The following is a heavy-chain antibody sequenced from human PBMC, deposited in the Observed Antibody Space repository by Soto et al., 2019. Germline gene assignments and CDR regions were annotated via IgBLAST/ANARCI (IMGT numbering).Heavy chain of an antibody. CDR3: ARDGDGHPDY. V-gene: IGHV3-33*01. D-gene: IGHD3-3*01. CDR1: GFTFSSYG. J-gene: IGHJ4*02. Sequence: QVQLVESGGGVVQPGRSLRLSCAASGFTFSSYGMHWVRQAPGKGLEWVAVIWYDGSNKYYADSVKGRFTISRDNSKNPLYLQMNSLRAEDKAVYYCARDGDGHPDYWGQGTLVTVSS. CDR2: IWYDGSNK.